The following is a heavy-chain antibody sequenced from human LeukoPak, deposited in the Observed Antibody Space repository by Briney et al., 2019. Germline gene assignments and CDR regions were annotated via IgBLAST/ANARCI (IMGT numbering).Heavy chain of an antibody. CDR3: ARDRMVRGVIRPTYYYFDY. CDR2: ISSSSSYI. CDR1: GFTFSSYS. V-gene: IGHV3-21*04. J-gene: IGHJ4*02. Sequence: GGSLRLSCAASGFTFSSYSMNWVRQAPGKGLEWVSSISSSSSYIYYADSVKGRFTISRDNAKNSLYLQMNSLRAEDTAVYYCARDRMVRGVIRPTYYYFDYWGQGTLVTVSS. D-gene: IGHD3-10*01.